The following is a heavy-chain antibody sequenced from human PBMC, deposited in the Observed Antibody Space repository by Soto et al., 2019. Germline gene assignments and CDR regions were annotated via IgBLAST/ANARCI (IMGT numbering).Heavy chain of an antibody. J-gene: IGHJ5*02. CDR2: IYYGGST. Sequence: PSETLSLTCAVSGGSISGANRMRWGRQSPGKGLEWIGYIYYGGSTNYNPSLKSRVTISVDTSKNQFSLKLSSVTAADTAVYYCARLRTSGPLWFGELLFWFDPWGQGTLVTVSS. CDR1: GGSISGANR. D-gene: IGHD3-10*01. CDR3: ARLRTSGPLWFGELLFWFDP. V-gene: IGHV4-59*08.